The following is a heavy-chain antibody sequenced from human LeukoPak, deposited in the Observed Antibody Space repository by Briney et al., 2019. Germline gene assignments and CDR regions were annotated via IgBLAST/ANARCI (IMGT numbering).Heavy chain of an antibody. D-gene: IGHD6-13*01. Sequence: SSETLSLTCAVSGGSISNSSFYWVWIRQTPGKGREWIGSIYYSGNTYYNPSLKSRVTISVDTSKNQFSLKLSSVTAADTAVYYCARDRQQLVRGDYFDYWGQGTLVTVSS. CDR3: ARDRQQLVRGDYFDY. V-gene: IGHV4-39*07. J-gene: IGHJ4*02. CDR2: IYYSGNT. CDR1: GGSISNSSFY.